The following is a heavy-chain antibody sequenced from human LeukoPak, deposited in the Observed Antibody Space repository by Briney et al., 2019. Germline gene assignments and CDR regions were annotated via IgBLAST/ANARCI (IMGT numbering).Heavy chain of an antibody. J-gene: IGHJ6*04. D-gene: IGHD1-26*01. Sequence: ASVKVSCKASGGTFSSYAISWVRQAPGQGLEWMGGIIPIFGTANYAQKFPGRVTITADESTSTAYMELSSLRSEDTAVYYCVVGATPVDVWGKGTTVTVSS. V-gene: IGHV1-69*13. CDR2: IIPIFGTA. CDR1: GGTFSSYA. CDR3: VVGATPVDV.